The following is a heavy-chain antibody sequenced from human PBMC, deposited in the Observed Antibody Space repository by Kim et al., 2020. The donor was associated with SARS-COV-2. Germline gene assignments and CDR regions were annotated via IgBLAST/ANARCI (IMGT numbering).Heavy chain of an antibody. D-gene: IGHD6-19*01. CDR2: IYHSGST. Sequence: SETLSLTCAVAGGSISSINWWSWVRQPPGKGLEWIGEIYHSGSTNYNPSLKSRVTISVDKSKNQFSLKLSSVTAADTAVYYCARKEFMAVANWFDPWGQGTLVTVSS. V-gene: IGHV4-4*02. CDR3: ARKEFMAVANWFDP. J-gene: IGHJ5*02. CDR1: GGSISSINW.